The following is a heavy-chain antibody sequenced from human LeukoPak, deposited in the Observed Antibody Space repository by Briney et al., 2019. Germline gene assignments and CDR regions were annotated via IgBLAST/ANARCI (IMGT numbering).Heavy chain of an antibody. CDR2: INPSEDDT. CDR3: ARERLGNYFDY. V-gene: IGHV1-46*01. Sequence: ASVEVSCKASGYTFTSYYIHWVQQAPGQGLEWMGIINPSEDDTTYAQKFQGRVTMTRDTSTSTVYMELSSLGSEDTAVYYCARERLGNYFDYWGQGTLVTVSS. D-gene: IGHD3-16*01. J-gene: IGHJ4*02. CDR1: GYTFTSYY.